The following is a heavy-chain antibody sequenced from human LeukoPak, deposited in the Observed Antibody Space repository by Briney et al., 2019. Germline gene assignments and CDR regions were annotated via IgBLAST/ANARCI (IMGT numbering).Heavy chain of an antibody. Sequence: GGSLRLSCAASGFTFSSYAMSWVRQAPGKGLEWVSAISGRGGSTYYADSVKGRFTISRDNSKNTLYLQMNSLRAEDTAVYYCAKAGAGSSGWYGDAFDIWGQGTMVTVSS. CDR1: GFTFSSYA. D-gene: IGHD6-19*01. CDR3: AKAGAGSSGWYGDAFDI. V-gene: IGHV3-23*01. CDR2: ISGRGGST. J-gene: IGHJ3*02.